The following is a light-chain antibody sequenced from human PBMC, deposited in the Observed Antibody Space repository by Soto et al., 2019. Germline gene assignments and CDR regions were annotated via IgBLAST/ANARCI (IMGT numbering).Light chain of an antibody. CDR2: GAT. J-gene: IGKJ3*01. Sequence: EVGLTQSPGTLSLSPGDRATLSCRASQSVSSSYIGWYQQKPGQAPRLLIHGATSMATGIPERFSGSASGTDFTLTISRLEPEDFAVYFCQQYGDSPFTFGPGTKVDIK. CDR3: QQYGDSPFT. CDR1: QSVSSSY. V-gene: IGKV3-20*01.